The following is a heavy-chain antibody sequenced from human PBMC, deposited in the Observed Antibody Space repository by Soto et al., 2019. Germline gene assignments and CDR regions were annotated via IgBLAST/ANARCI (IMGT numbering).Heavy chain of an antibody. CDR3: ARDRGNFGVVLADFYQYGMDV. D-gene: IGHD3-3*01. J-gene: IGHJ6*02. V-gene: IGHV4-61*03. CDR1: GDSVTSGSIY. Sequence: QVQLQESGPGLVKPSETLSLTCTVSGDSVTSGSIYWSWIRQPPGKGLEWIGYIHYTGSTNYNPSLKGRVAISVDTSKNHFSLTLSSVTAADTAVYYCARDRGNFGVVLADFYQYGMDVWGQGTAVTVSS. CDR2: IHYTGST.